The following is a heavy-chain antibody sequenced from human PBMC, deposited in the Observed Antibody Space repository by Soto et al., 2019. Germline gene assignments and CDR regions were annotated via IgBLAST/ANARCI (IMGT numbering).Heavy chain of an antibody. CDR2: MNPKSGNV. Sequence: QLQLVQSGTEVKTPGASVKVSCKASGHTFSNTDVNWVRHATGQGPEWMGWMNPKSGNVGYAQKFRGRGTMTRNTSTSTAYMELNSRTSEDTAVYYCAMGELSPFDIWGQGTVVTVSS. V-gene: IGHV1-8*01. CDR3: AMGELSPFDI. CDR1: GHTFSNTD. J-gene: IGHJ3*02. D-gene: IGHD3-16*02.